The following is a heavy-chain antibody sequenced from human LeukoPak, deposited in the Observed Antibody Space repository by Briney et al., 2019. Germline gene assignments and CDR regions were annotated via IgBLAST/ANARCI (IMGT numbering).Heavy chain of an antibody. CDR3: AKDWAYYDNRWPHGSKDY. CDR1: GFTFRNYA. Sequence: RPGGSPRLSCEASGFTFRNYAMNWVRQTPGKGLEWVAVISFDGSKISYADSVKGRFTISRDDSKNSLFLQMNSLRPDDTALYYCAKDWAYYDNRWPHGSKDYWGQGTMVTVFS. V-gene: IGHV3-30*18. D-gene: IGHD3-9*01. CDR2: ISFDGSKI. J-gene: IGHJ4*02.